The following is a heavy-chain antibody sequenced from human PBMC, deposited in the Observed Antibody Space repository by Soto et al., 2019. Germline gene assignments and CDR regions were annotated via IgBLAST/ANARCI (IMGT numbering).Heavy chain of an antibody. V-gene: IGHV3-73*01. CDR2: IRSKGNNYAT. CDR3: SRQASDFWSGKPQYYMDV. D-gene: IGHD3-3*01. CDR1: GITFSGSA. J-gene: IGHJ6*03. Sequence: VQLVESGGGLVQPGGSLKLSCAASGITFSGSAMHWVRQASGKGLEWVGRIRSKGNNYATAYGASLKGRFTISRDDSKNTAYLQMNSLNTEDTAVYYCSRQASDFWSGKPQYYMDVWGKGTTVTVSS.